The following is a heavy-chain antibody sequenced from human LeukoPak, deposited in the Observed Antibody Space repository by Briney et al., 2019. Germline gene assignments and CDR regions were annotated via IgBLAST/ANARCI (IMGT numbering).Heavy chain of an antibody. D-gene: IGHD2-15*01. CDR2: IIPIFGTA. V-gene: IGHV1-69*13. Sequence: SVKVSCKASGGTFSSYAISWVRQAPGRGLEWMGGIIPIFGTANYAQKFQGRVTITADESTSTAYMELSSLRSEDTAVYYCSYCSGGGCYSEYFQHWGQGTLVTVSS. CDR1: GGTFSSYA. J-gene: IGHJ1*01. CDR3: SYCSGGGCYSEYFQH.